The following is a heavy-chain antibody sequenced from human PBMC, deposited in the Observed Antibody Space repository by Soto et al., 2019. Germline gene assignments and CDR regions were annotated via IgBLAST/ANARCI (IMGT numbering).Heavy chain of an antibody. Sequence: SETLSLTCAVYGGSFSGYYWSWIRQPPGKGLEWIGEINHSGSTNYNPSLKSRVTISVDTSKNQFSLKLSSVTAADTAVYYCARGITYYYGSGSYWPSRVPHAHFDYWGQGTLVTVSS. CDR3: ARGITYYYGSGSYWPSRVPHAHFDY. J-gene: IGHJ4*02. D-gene: IGHD3-10*01. CDR2: INHSGST. V-gene: IGHV4-34*01. CDR1: GGSFSGYY.